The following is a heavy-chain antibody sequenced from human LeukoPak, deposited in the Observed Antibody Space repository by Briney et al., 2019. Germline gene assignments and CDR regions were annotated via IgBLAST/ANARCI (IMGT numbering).Heavy chain of an antibody. D-gene: IGHD5-12*01. CDR1: GGSISSGGYY. Sequence: PSETLSLTCTVSGGSISSGGYYWSWIRQHPGKGLEWIWYIYYSGSTYYNPSLKSRVTISVDTSKNQFSLKLSSVTAADTAVYYCAREGFSGYDSTAFDIWGQGTMVTVSS. J-gene: IGHJ3*02. V-gene: IGHV4-31*03. CDR3: AREGFSGYDSTAFDI. CDR2: IYYSGST.